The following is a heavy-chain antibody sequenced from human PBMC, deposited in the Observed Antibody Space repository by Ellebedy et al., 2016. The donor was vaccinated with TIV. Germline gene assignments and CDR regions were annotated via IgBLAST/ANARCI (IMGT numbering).Heavy chain of an antibody. CDR2: INHSGST. D-gene: IGHD3-10*01. CDR3: ARYLSMVRGVISD. J-gene: IGHJ4*02. CDR1: GGSFNDYY. V-gene: IGHV4-34*01. Sequence: MPSETLSLTCAVYGGSFNDYYWSWIRQSPGKGQEWIGEINHSGSTDYNPSLKSRVTISKDTSKNQFSLKVTSVTAADTAVYYCARYLSMVRGVISDWGQGTLVTVSS.